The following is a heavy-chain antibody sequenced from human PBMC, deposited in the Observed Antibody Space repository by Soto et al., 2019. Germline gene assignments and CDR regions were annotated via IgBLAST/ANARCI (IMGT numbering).Heavy chain of an antibody. CDR1: GDTFTNFG. CDR2: IATYNSNR. D-gene: IGHD3-10*01. CDR3: ATVLRGVLTWFDP. Sequence: HLVQSGPEVKKPGASITVSCKTSGDTFTNFGLSWVRQAPGQGLEWMGWIATYNSNRNYAQKFQGRLTLTTDTSTSTAYMELKSLPSADTAVYYCATVLRGVLTWFDPCGQGTLVTVSS. V-gene: IGHV1-18*01. J-gene: IGHJ5*02.